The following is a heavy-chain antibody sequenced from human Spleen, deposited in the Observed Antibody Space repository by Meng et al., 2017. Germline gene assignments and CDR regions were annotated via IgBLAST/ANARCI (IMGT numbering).Heavy chain of an antibody. Sequence: SVKVSCKASGGGFSDYAFSWVRQAPGQGLEWMGGIIPIYGTANYAQKFQGRVTMTTDESTSTAYMELRSLTSEDTAVYYCARNYYDSSGYYGPFDHWGQGTGVTVSS. CDR2: IIPIYGTA. V-gene: IGHV1-69*05. D-gene: IGHD3-22*01. CDR3: ARNYYDSSGYYGPFDH. J-gene: IGHJ4*01. CDR1: GGGFSDYA.